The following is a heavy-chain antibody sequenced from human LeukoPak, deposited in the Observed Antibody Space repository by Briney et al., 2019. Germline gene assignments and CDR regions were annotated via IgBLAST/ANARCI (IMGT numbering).Heavy chain of an antibody. V-gene: IGHV3-74*01. CDR2: IKPDGSYT. CDR1: GFTFSTYW. Sequence: PGGSLRLSCAASGFTFSTYWMYWVRQVPGKGLEWVSRIKPDGSYTVQADSVKGRFTISRDNAKNTLFLQMNSLRAEDTAVYYCVNYNWHSLYDSWGQGTLATVSS. J-gene: IGHJ5*01. CDR3: VNYNWHSLYDS. D-gene: IGHD1-7*01.